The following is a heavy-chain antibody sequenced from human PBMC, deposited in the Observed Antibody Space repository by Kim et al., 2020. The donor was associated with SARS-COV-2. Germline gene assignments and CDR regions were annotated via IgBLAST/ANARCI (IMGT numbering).Heavy chain of an antibody. CDR2: INHSRST. V-gene: IGHV4-34*01. D-gene: IGHD3-3*01. CDR1: GVSLSSYH. Sequence: SETLSLTCAVYGVSLSSYHWTWIRQPPGKGLEWIGEINHSRSTNCNQSLTSRVTMSLDTSKSQFSLTLKSLTAADTAVYYCARGRAGVVPSPILGIGPYYECYDIDVWSQGTTVTVSS. J-gene: IGHJ6*02. CDR3: ARGRAGVVPSPILGIGPYYECYDIDV.